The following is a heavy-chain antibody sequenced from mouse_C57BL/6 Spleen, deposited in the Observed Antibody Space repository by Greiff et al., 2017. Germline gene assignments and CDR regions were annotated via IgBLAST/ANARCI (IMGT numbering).Heavy chain of an antibody. D-gene: IGHD2-14*01. CDR2: ISDGGSYT. Sequence: EVQRVESGGGLVKPGGSLKLSCAASGFTFSSYAMSWVRQTPEKRLEWVATISDGGSYTYYPDNVKGRFTISRDTSKNNLYLQMSHLKSEDTAMYYCAREGYREYDGAWFAYWGQGTLVTVSA. CDR1: GFTFSSYA. V-gene: IGHV5-4*01. CDR3: AREGYREYDGAWFAY. J-gene: IGHJ3*01.